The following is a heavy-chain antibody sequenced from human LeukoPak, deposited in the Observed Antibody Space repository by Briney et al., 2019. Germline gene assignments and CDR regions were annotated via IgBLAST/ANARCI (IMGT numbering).Heavy chain of an antibody. V-gene: IGHV7-4-1*01. CDR3: ARVRYYDTTTSSAHAFDI. CDR1: GYTFSYYG. Sequence: ASVKVSCKASGYTFSYYGLNWVRQAPGQGLEWMGWINTNSGSPTYAQGFAGRFVFSADTSVDTAYLQIGSLKAEDTAVYYCARVRYYDTTTSSAHAFDIWGQGTMVTVSA. CDR2: INTNSGSP. J-gene: IGHJ3*02. D-gene: IGHD3-22*01.